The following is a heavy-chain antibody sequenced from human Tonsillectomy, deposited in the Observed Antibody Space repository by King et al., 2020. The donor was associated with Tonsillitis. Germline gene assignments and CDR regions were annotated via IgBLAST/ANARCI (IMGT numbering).Heavy chain of an antibody. D-gene: IGHD6-6*01. J-gene: IGHJ5*02. V-gene: IGHV5-51*01. CDR2: IYPGDSDT. Sequence: QLVPSGAEVKKPGESLQISCKGSGYSFTSYWIGLVRQMPGKGLEWMGIIYPGDSDTKYSPSFKGQVTISADKSISTAYLPWSSLKASDTAVYYCSTLYSSSSCWFDPWGQGTLVTVSS. CDR1: GYSFTSYW. CDR3: STLYSSSSCWFDP.